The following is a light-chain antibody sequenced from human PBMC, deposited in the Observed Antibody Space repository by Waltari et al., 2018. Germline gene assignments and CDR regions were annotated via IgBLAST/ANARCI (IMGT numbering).Light chain of an antibody. CDR1: QSVGRT. J-gene: IGKJ1*01. Sequence: EIVLTQSPGTLSLSPGKRATLSCRATQSVGRTLAWYQQKPGQAPRLLIYDASSRATGIPDRFSGSGYGTDFSLTISRLEPEDFAVYYCQKYGTLPATFGQGTKVEIK. CDR3: QKYGTLPAT. V-gene: IGKV3-20*01. CDR2: DAS.